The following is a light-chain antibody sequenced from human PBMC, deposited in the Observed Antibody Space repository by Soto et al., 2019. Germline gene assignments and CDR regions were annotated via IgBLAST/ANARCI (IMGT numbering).Light chain of an antibody. CDR3: QQYGTSPRT. CDR2: ETS. V-gene: IGKV3-20*01. CDR1: QSFSSSY. J-gene: IGKJ1*01. Sequence: IVLTQSTGTLSLSPGERATLSCRASQSFSSSYLAWYQQKPGQAPRLLIYETSSRATGIPDRFSGSGSQTDFTLTISRLEPEDFAVYYCQQYGTSPRTFGQGTKV.